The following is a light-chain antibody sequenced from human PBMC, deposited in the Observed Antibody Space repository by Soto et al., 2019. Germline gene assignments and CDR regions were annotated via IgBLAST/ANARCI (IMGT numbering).Light chain of an antibody. J-gene: IGLJ2*01. Sequence: QSALTQPASVSGSPGQSITISCTGTSSDVGGYNFVSWYQHHPAKAPKLMIYDVSNRPSGVSNRFSGSKSGNTASLTISGLQAEDEAHYYCSSFTSSDTLVVFGGGNKLTVL. CDR2: DVS. V-gene: IGLV2-14*03. CDR1: SSDVGGYNF. CDR3: SSFTSSDTLVV.